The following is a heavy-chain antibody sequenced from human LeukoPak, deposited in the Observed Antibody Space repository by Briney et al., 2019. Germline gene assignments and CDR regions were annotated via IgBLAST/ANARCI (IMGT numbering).Heavy chain of an antibody. CDR3: AVAAGYYYYGMDV. J-gene: IGHJ6*02. CDR2: INHSGST. D-gene: IGHD6-13*01. V-gene: IGHV4-34*01. Sequence: SETLSLTCAVYGGSFSGYYWSWIRQPPGKGLEWIGEINHSGSTNYNPSLKSRVTISVDTSKNQFFLKLSSVTAADTAVYYCAVAAGYYYYGMDVWGQGTTVTVSS. CDR1: GGSFSGYY.